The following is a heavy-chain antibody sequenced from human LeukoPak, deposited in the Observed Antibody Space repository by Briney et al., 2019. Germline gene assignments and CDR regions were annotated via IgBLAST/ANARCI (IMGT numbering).Heavy chain of an antibody. V-gene: IGHV3-21*04. Sequence: GGSLRLSCAASGFTFSSYNMNWVRQAPGKGLEWVSSISTSSSYIYYADSVKGRFTISRDNARNSLYLQMNSLRAEDTAVYYCANLGGATPLDYWGQGTLVTVSS. J-gene: IGHJ4*02. CDR2: ISTSSSYI. CDR3: ANLGGATPLDY. D-gene: IGHD1-26*01. CDR1: GFTFSSYN.